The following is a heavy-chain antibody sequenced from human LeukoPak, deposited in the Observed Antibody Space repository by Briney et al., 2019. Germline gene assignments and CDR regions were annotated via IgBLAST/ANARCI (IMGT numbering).Heavy chain of an antibody. CDR1: GYTFTGYY. CDR2: INPNSGGT. D-gene: IGHD3-22*01. CDR3: ARALSLDYYDSSGYYSSDAFDI. J-gene: IGHJ3*02. Sequence: ASVKVSCKASGYTFTGYYMHWVRQAPGQGLEWMGWINPNSGGTNYAQKFQGRVTMTRNTSISTAYMELSSLRSEDTAVYYCARALSLDYYDSSGYYSSDAFDIWGQGTMVTVSS. V-gene: IGHV1-2*02.